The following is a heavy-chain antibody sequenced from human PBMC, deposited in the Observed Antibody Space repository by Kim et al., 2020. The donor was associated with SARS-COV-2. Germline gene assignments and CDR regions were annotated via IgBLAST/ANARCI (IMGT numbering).Heavy chain of an antibody. J-gene: IGHJ4*02. D-gene: IGHD3-22*01. CDR3: ARVYNLGYYDSSGHFDY. V-gene: IGHV3-53*01. Sequence: VKGRFTISRDNSKNTLYLQMNSLSAEDTAVYYCARVYNLGYYDSSGHFDYWGRGTLVAVSS.